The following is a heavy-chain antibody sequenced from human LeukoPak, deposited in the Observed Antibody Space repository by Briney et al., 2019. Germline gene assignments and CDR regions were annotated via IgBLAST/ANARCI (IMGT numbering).Heavy chain of an antibody. J-gene: IGHJ1*01. CDR2: IKSKTDGGTI. Sequence: TGGSLRLSCAASGFTFSNAWMSWVRQAPGKGLEWVGRIKSKTDGGTIDYAAPVKGRFTISRDDSKDTLFLQMNSLKTEDTAVYYCTTDLSELDDSGYYAKYFHHWGQGTLVSVSS. CDR1: GFTFSNAW. D-gene: IGHD3-22*01. V-gene: IGHV3-15*01. CDR3: TTDLSELDDSGYYAKYFHH.